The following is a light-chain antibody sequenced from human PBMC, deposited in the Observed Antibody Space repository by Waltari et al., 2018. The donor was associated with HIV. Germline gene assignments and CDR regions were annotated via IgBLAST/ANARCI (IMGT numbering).Light chain of an antibody. Sequence: QSVLTQPPSVSGTPGQTVTISCTGSSAHIGAGYDVHWYQQFPGTAPKLLIYGNTNRPSGVPGRFSASRSGNSASLAIAGLQAEDEAHYHCQSYDRSLIEVFGGGTKLTVL. CDR1: SAHIGAGYD. CDR2: GNT. CDR3: QSYDRSLIEV. J-gene: IGLJ2*01. V-gene: IGLV1-40*01.